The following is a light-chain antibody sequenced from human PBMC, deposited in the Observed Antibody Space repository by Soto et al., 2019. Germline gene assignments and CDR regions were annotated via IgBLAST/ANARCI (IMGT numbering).Light chain of an antibody. V-gene: IGKV3-15*01. CDR3: QQYNNWPFT. J-gene: IGKJ3*01. CDR2: GAS. CDR1: QSVNSN. Sequence: EIMMTQSPATLSVSPGERATLSCRASQSVNSNLAWYQQKPGQAPRLLIYGASTRATGIPASFIGNGSGTEFTLTASSLQPEDFAVYYCQQYNNWPFTFGPGTKVDIK.